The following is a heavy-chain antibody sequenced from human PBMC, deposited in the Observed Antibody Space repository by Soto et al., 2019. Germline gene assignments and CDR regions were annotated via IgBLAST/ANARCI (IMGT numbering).Heavy chain of an antibody. D-gene: IGHD2-21*02. CDR3: ARLGGYYQAFDR. Sequence: PGGSLRLSCAASGFTFSSYAMHWVRQAPGKGLEYVSTINNNGGSTYYANSVKGRFTISRDNSKNTLYLQMGSLRAEDMAVYYCARLGGYYQAFDRWGQGSLVTVSS. J-gene: IGHJ4*02. CDR2: INNNGGST. V-gene: IGHV3-64*01. CDR1: GFTFSSYA.